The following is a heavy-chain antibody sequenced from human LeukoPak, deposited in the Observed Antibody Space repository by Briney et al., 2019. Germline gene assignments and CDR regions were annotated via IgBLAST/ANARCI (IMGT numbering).Heavy chain of an antibody. V-gene: IGHV4-34*01. CDR2: INHSGST. CDR1: GGSFSGYY. J-gene: IGHJ4*02. Sequence: SETLSLTCAVYGGSFSGYYWSWIRQPPGKGLEWIGEINHSGSTNYNPSLKSRVTISVDTSKNQFSLKLSPVTAADTAVYYCARGQGGYSYGIWGQGTLVTVSS. CDR3: ARGQGGYSYGI. D-gene: IGHD5-18*01.